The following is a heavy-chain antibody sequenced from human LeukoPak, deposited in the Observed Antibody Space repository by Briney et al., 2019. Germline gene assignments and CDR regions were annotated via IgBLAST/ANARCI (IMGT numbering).Heavy chain of an antibody. CDR3: TTQDCSSTSCHHIRYAFDI. D-gene: IGHD2-2*01. CDR1: GFTFSNAW. Sequence: PGGSLRLSCAASGFTFSNAWMSWVRQAPGKGLEWLGRIKSKTDGGTTDYAAPVKGRFTISRDDSKNTLYLQMNSLKTEDTAVYYCTTQDCSSTSCHHIRYAFDIWGQGTMVTVSS. V-gene: IGHV3-15*01. J-gene: IGHJ3*02. CDR2: IKSKTDGGTT.